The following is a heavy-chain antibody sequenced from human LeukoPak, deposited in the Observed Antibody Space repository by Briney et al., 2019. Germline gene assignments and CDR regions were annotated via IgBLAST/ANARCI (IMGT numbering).Heavy chain of an antibody. CDR2: ISHDARNK. J-gene: IGHJ4*02. CDR1: GFTFSSYE. CDR3: AKDRIAVAGIGIGDY. D-gene: IGHD6-19*01. V-gene: IGHV3-30*18. Sequence: GGSLRLSCAASGFTFSSYEMNWVRQAPGKGLEWVAVISHDARNKIYADSVKGRLTISRDNSKNTLYLQMNSLRAEDTAVYYCAKDRIAVAGIGIGDYWGQGTLVTVSS.